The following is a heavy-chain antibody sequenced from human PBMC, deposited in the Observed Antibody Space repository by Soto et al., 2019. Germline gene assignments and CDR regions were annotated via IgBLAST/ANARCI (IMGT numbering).Heavy chain of an antibody. Sequence: ASVKVSCKASGYTFTGYYMHWVRQAPGQGLEWMGWINPNSGGTNYAQKFQGWVTMTRDTSISTAYMELSRLRSDDTAVYYCARGATGTGPYYYCYYMDVWGKGTTVTVSS. J-gene: IGHJ6*03. CDR2: INPNSGGT. CDR3: ARGATGTGPYYYCYYMDV. D-gene: IGHD1-1*01. V-gene: IGHV1-2*04. CDR1: GYTFTGYY.